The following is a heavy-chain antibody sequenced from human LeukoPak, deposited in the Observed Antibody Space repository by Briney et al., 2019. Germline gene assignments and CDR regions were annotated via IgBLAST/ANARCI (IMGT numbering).Heavy chain of an antibody. D-gene: IGHD3-16*01. V-gene: IGHV1-2*02. CDR3: ARADRYRAGEFDY. J-gene: IGHJ4*02. CDR1: GYTFTGYY. Sequence: ASVKVSCKASGYTFTGYYMHWVPQAPGQGLEWMGWINPNSGGTNYAQKFQGRVTMTGDTSISTAYMELSRLRSDDKAVYYCARADRYRAGEFDYWGQGTLVTVSS. CDR2: INPNSGGT.